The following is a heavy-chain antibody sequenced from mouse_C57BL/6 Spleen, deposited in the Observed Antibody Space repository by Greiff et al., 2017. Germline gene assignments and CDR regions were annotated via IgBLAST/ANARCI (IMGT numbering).Heavy chain of an antibody. Sequence: EVKLQESGAELVKPGASVKLSCTASGFNIKDYYMHWVKQRTEQGLEWIGRIDPEDGETKYAPKFQGKATITADTSSNTAYLQLSSLTSEDTAVDYCARARERDYYFDYWGQGTTLTVSS. CDR3: ARARERDYYFDY. V-gene: IGHV14-2*01. J-gene: IGHJ2*01. CDR2: IDPEDGET. CDR1: GFNIKDYY. D-gene: IGHD3-3*01.